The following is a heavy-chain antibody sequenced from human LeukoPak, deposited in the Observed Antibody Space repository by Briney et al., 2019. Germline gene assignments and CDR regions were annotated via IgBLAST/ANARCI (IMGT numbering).Heavy chain of an antibody. V-gene: IGHV1-46*01. D-gene: IGHD2-2*01. J-gene: IGHJ5*02. CDR3: ARDLGYCSSTSCSNEGNWFDP. CDR2: INPIGGST. CDR1: RYTFISYY. Sequence: ASLKDSSMASRYTFISYYMHCVPHAPRQGLEWMGIINPIGGSTNYAQKFQGRVTMTRDMSTSTVYMELSSLRSEDTAVYYCARDLGYCSSTSCSNEGNWFDPWGQGTLVTVSS.